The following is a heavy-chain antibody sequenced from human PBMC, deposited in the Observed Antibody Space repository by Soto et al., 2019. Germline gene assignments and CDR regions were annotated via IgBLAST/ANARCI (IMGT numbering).Heavy chain of an antibody. V-gene: IGHV3-23*01. Sequence: XGSLRLYCAASGFTFSSYAMSWVRQAPGKGLEWVSAISGSVGSTYYADSVKGRFTISRDNSKNTLYLQMNSLRAEDTAVYYCAKTSGINEPLTYYDILTGYYTAGTTGSYGMDVWGQGTTVTVSS. J-gene: IGHJ6*02. CDR2: ISGSVGST. CDR3: AKTSGINEPLTYYDILTGYYTAGTTGSYGMDV. D-gene: IGHD3-9*01. CDR1: GFTFSSYA.